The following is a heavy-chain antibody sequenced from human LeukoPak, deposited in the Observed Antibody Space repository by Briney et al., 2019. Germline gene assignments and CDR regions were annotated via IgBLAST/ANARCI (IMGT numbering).Heavy chain of an antibody. D-gene: IGHD2-2*01. Sequence: ASVKVSCKASGYTFTSYGISWVRQAPGQGLEWMGWISAYNGNTNYAQKLQGRVTMTTDTSTSTAYMELRSLRSDDTAVYYCASADCSSTSCYVDYYYGMDVWGQGTTVTVSS. CDR1: GYTFTSYG. V-gene: IGHV1-18*01. CDR3: ASADCSSTSCYVDYYYGMDV. CDR2: ISAYNGNT. J-gene: IGHJ6*02.